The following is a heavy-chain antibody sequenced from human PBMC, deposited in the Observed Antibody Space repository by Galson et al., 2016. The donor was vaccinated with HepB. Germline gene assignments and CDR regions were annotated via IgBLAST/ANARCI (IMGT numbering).Heavy chain of an antibody. Sequence: SVKVSCKASGGTLSSYGISWVRQAPGQGLEWMGWISAYNGNTNYAQKLQGRVTMTTDTSTSTAYMELRSLRSDDTAVYYCASGGSYGYYFDYWGQGTLVTVSS. CDR3: ASGGSYGYYFDY. D-gene: IGHD5-18*01. J-gene: IGHJ4*02. V-gene: IGHV1-18*01. CDR2: ISAYNGNT. CDR1: GGTLSSYG.